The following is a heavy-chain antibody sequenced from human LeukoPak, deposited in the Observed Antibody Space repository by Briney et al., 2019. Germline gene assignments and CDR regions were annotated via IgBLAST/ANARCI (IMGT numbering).Heavy chain of an antibody. CDR1: GGSISITNYY. CDR3: ASGYSSSWNDY. D-gene: IGHD6-13*01. J-gene: IGHJ4*02. CDR2: IYYDGST. Sequence: SETLSLTCTVSGGSISITNYYWGWIRQPPGKGLEWIGNIYYDGSTYYNPSLKSRVTISVDTSRNQFSLKLNSVTAADTAVYYCASGYSSSWNDYWGQGTLVTVSS. V-gene: IGHV4-39*07.